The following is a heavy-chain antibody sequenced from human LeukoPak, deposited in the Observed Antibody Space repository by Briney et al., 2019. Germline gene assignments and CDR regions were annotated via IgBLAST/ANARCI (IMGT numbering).Heavy chain of an antibody. CDR1: GFTFGNAW. CDR2: IKSKTDGGTA. J-gene: IGHJ4*02. CDR3: TKTYYGILDY. Sequence: GGSLRLSCAASGFTFGNAWMSWVRQAPGKGLEWVGHIKSKTDGGTADYAAPVKGRFTISRDDSKNTLYLQMNSLKTEDTAVYYCTKTYYGILDYWGQGALVTVSS. D-gene: IGHD3-22*01. V-gene: IGHV3-15*01.